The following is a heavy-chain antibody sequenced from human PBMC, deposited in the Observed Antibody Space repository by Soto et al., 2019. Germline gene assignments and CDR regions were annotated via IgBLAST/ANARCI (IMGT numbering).Heavy chain of an antibody. CDR1: GFTFSNYS. D-gene: IGHD3-10*01. CDR3: ARDREAIRGAPSWFDP. CDR2: ISYDGSNK. J-gene: IGHJ5*02. V-gene: IGHV3-30-3*01. Sequence: LRLSCLASGFTFSNYSMHWVRQSPGKGLEWVAVISYDGSNKYCSDSVKGRFTISRENSENTVYLQMNSLRPEDTAIYYCARDREAIRGAPSWFDPWGQGTQVTVSS.